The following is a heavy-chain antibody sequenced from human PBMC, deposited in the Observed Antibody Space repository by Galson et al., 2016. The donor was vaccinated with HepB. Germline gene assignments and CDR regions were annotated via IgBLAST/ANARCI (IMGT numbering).Heavy chain of an antibody. CDR3: MSYRDDYLRGGD. D-gene: IGHD5-12*01. Sequence: SLRLSCAASGFTFSTYNMNWVRQAPGKGLEWVSSISSSSSYIYYTDSVKGRFTISRDDSRNTAYLQMNSLKTEDTAVYYCMSYRDDYLRGGDWGQGTLVTVSS. CDR2: ISSSSSYI. J-gene: IGHJ4*02. CDR1: GFTFSTYN. V-gene: IGHV3-21*04.